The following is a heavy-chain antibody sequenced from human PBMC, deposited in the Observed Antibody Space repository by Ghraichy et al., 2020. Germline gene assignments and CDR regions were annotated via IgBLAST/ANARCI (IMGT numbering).Heavy chain of an antibody. CDR1: GGSFSGYY. D-gene: IGHD4-17*01. J-gene: IGHJ6*02. CDR3: ARGRWTTVTTWAYYYYGMDV. V-gene: IGHV4-34*01. CDR2: INHSGST. Sequence: SQTLSLTCAVYGGSFSGYYWSWIRQPPGKGLEWIGEINHSGSTNYNPSLKSRVTISVDTSKNQFSLKLSSVTAADTAVYYCARGRWTTVTTWAYYYYGMDVWGQGTTVTVSS.